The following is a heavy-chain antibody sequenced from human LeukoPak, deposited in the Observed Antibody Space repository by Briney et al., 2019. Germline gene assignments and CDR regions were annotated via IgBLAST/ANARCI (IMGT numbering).Heavy chain of an antibody. Sequence: SETLSLTCTVSGYSISSGYYWGWIRQPPGKGPEWIGSIYHSGSTYYNPSLKSRVTISVDTSKNQFSLKLSSVTAADTAVYYCARDGYYDSSGYYWDYWGQGTLVTVSS. CDR3: ARDGYYDSSGYYWDY. J-gene: IGHJ4*02. CDR1: GYSISSGYY. V-gene: IGHV4-38-2*02. D-gene: IGHD3-22*01. CDR2: IYHSGST.